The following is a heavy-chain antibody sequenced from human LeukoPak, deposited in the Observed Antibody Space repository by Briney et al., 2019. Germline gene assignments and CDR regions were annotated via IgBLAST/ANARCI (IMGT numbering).Heavy chain of an antibody. CDR3: ARDLTLGIAADHFDY. V-gene: IGHV3-21*01. CDR1: GFTFSSYT. J-gene: IGHJ4*02. CDR2: ISGSNNYI. Sequence: PGGSLRLSCAASGFTFSSYTLNWVRQAPGKGLEWVSSISGSNNYIYYADSVKGRFTISRDNAKNSLYLQMNSLSAEDTAVCYCARDLTLGIAADHFDYWGQGTLVTVSS. D-gene: IGHD6-13*01.